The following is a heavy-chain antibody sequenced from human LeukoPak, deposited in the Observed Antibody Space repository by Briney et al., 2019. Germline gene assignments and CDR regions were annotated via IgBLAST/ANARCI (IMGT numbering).Heavy chain of an antibody. V-gene: IGHV3-30-3*01. D-gene: IGHD4-23*01. CDR1: GFTFSSYA. J-gene: IGHJ4*02. Sequence: GRSLRLSCAAAGFTFSSYAMHWVCQAQGKGLEWVAVIANKGSTKYYADSVKGRFTISRDNSKNTLYLQMNSLRAEDTAVYYCARDPNSGFFAYWGQGTLVTVSS. CDR2: IANKGSTK. CDR3: ARDPNSGFFAY.